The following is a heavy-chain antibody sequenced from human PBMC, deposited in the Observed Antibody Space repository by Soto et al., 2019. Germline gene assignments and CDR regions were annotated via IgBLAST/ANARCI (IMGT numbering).Heavy chain of an antibody. CDR3: AWEVVGATFHNWFDP. D-gene: IGHD1-26*01. V-gene: IGHV4-34*01. J-gene: IGHJ5*02. Sequence: SETLSLTCAVYGGSFSGYYWSWIRQPPGKGLEWIGEINHSGSTNYNPSLKSRVTISVDTSKNQFSLKLSSVTAADTAVYYCAWEVVGATFHNWFDPWGQGTLVTVSS. CDR1: GGSFSGYY. CDR2: INHSGST.